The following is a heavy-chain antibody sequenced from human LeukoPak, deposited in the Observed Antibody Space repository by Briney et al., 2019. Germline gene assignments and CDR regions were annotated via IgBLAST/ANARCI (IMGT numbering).Heavy chain of an antibody. CDR1: GFSLSTSGMR. CDR3: ALTIAVAGIVDY. CDR2: IDWDDDK. V-gene: IGHV2-70*04. D-gene: IGHD6-19*01. J-gene: IGHJ4*02. Sequence: SGPALVKPTQTLTLTCTFSGFSLSTSGMRVSWIRQPPGKALEWPARIDWDDDKFYSTSLKTRLTISKDTSKNQVVLTMTNMDPVDTATYYCALTIAVAGIVDYWGQGTLVTVFS.